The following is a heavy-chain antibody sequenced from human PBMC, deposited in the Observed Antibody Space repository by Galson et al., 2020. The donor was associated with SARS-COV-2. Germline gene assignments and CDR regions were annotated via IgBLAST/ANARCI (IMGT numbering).Heavy chain of an antibody. CDR1: GFTFSDYY. D-gene: IGHD2-2*02. CDR2: ISSSGSTI. V-gene: IGHV3-11*01. Sequence: GESLKISCAASGFTFSDYYMSWIRQAPGKGLEWVSYISSSGSTIYYADSVKGRFTISRDNAKNSLHLQMNSLRAEDTAVYYCARYRCSSTSCHNLVRYFDYWGQGTLVTVSS. J-gene: IGHJ4*02. CDR3: ARYRCSSTSCHNLVRYFDY.